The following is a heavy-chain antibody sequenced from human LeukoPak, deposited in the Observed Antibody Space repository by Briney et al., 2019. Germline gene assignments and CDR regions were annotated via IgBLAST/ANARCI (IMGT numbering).Heavy chain of an antibody. CDR1: GDSISSSNSY. V-gene: IGHV4-39*01. J-gene: IGHJ4*02. Sequence: SETLSLTCTVSGDSISSSNSYRGWIRQPPGKGLEWIGSLYYSGSSYYNPSLKSRVTISADTSKNQFSLKLTSVTAADTAVYYCARAPPGYSSGWYYFDYWGQGTLVTVSS. CDR3: ARAPPGYSSGWYYFDY. CDR2: LYYSGSS. D-gene: IGHD6-19*01.